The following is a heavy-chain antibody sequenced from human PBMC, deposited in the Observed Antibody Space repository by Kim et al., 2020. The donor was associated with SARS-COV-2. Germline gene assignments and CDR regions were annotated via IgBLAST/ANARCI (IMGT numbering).Heavy chain of an antibody. CDR3: AKDLVGAMD. Sequence: SSTSYADSVKGRFTISRDNSKNTLYLQMNSLRAEDTAVYYCAKDLVGAMDWGQGTLVTVSS. D-gene: IGHD1-26*01. J-gene: IGHJ4*02. CDR2: SST. V-gene: IGHV3-23*03.